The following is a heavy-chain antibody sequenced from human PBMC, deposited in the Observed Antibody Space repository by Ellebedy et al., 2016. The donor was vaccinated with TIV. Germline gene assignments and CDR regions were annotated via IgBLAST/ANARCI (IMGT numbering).Heavy chain of an antibody. J-gene: IGHJ5*02. CDR2: VSYDGSNE. CDR3: ARGQDSSGYFPFDL. CDR1: GFSFRSYW. Sequence: GESLKISCVGSGFSFRSYWMSWVRQAPGKGLEWVAVVSYDGSNEYYADSVKGRFTISRDNSKNTLYLQMNGLRPEDTAVYYCARGQDSSGYFPFDLWGQGILVTVSS. V-gene: IGHV3-30-3*01. D-gene: IGHD3-22*01.